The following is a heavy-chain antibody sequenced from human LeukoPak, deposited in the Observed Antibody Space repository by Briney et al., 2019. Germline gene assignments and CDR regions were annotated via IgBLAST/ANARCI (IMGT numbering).Heavy chain of an antibody. J-gene: IGHJ6*02. CDR3: ARENYYYGMDV. CDR1: GFTVSSNY. CDR2: IYSGGST. Sequence: GGSLRLSCAASGFTVSSNYMSWVRQAPGKGLEWVSVIYSGGSTYYADSVKGRFTISRDNSKNTLYLQMNSLRAEDTAVYYCARENYYYGMDVWGQGPRSPSP. V-gene: IGHV3-66*01.